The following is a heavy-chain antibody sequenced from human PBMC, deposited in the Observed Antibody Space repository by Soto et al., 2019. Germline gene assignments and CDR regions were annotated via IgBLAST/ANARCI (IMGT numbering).Heavy chain of an antibody. J-gene: IGHJ4*02. CDR2: IYYSGST. V-gene: IGHV4-39*01. Sequence: SQTLSLTCTVSGGSISSSSYSWGWIRQPPGKGLEWIGSIYYSGSTYYNPSLKSRVTISVDTSKNQFSLKLSSVTAADTAVDYCARHTDPLIDYWGQGTLVTVSS. CDR3: ARHTDPLIDY. CDR1: GGSISSSSYS.